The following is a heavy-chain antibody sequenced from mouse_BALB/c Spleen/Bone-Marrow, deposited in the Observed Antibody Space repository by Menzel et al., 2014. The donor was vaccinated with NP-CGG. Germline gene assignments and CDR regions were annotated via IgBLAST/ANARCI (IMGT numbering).Heavy chain of an antibody. D-gene: IGHD2-1*01. V-gene: IGHV5-6-3*01. CDR3: ARGKYGNYVDYFDY. CDR1: GFTFSSYG. Sequence: EVQVVESGGGLVQPGGSLKLSCAASGFTFSSYGMSWVRQTPDKRLELVASINSNGGSIYYSDSVKGRFTISRDNAKNTLSLQMSSLKSENTAMYYCARGKYGNYVDYFDYWGQGTTLTVSS. J-gene: IGHJ2*01. CDR2: INSNGGSI.